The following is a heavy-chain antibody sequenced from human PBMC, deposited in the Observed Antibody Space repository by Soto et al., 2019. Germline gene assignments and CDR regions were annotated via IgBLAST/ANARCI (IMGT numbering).Heavy chain of an antibody. J-gene: IGHJ4*02. D-gene: IGHD3-3*01. CDR1: GFTLSGSA. Sequence: GASLRLSCAASGFTLSGSAMHWVRQAAGEGLEWVGRIRSKANSYATAYAASVKGRFTISRDDSKNTAYLQMNSLKTEDTAVYYCRYYDFWSGYSRDYWGQGTLVTVSS. V-gene: IGHV3-73*01. CDR2: IRSKANSYAT. CDR3: RYYDFWSGYSRDY.